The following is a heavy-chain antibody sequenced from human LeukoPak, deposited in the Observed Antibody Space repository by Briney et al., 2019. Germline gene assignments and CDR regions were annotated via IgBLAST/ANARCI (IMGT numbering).Heavy chain of an antibody. CDR2: ISSSGSTI. V-gene: IGHV3-11*04. CDR3: ARADYDFWSGTIWFDP. CDR1: GFTFSDYY. D-gene: IGHD3-3*01. Sequence: GGSLRLSCAASGFTFSDYYMSWIRQAPGKGLEWVSYISSSGSTIYYADSVKGRFTISRDNAKNSLYLQMNSLRAEDTAVYYCARADYDFWSGTIWFDPWGQGTLVTVSS. J-gene: IGHJ5*02.